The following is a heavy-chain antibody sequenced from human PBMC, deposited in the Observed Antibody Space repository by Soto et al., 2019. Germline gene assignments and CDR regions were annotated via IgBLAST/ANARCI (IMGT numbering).Heavy chain of an antibody. CDR2: INPSGGST. D-gene: IGHD2-15*01. J-gene: IGHJ6*02. CDR1: GYTFTSYY. Sequence: ASVKVSCKASGYTFTSYYMHWVRQAPGQGLEWMGIINPSGGSTSYAQKFQGRVTMTRDTSTSTVYMELSSLRSEDTAVYYCARQGYCSGGSRYGGGYYGMDVWGQGTTVSVAS. V-gene: IGHV1-46*01. CDR3: ARQGYCSGGSRYGGGYYGMDV.